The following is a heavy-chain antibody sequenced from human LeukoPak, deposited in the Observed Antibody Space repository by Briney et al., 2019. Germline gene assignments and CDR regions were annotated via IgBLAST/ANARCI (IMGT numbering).Heavy chain of an antibody. CDR3: ARQQCSGGSCYSRAIWFDP. Sequence: SETLSLTCSVSGGSISSSSYYWRWIRQPPGKGLEWIASIYYTGNTYYNPSLKGRVTISVDTSKNQFSLKLSSVTASDTAVYYCARQQCSGGSCYSRAIWFDPWGQGTLVTVSS. CDR2: IYYTGNT. CDR1: GGSISSSSYY. D-gene: IGHD2-15*01. J-gene: IGHJ5*02. V-gene: IGHV4-39*01.